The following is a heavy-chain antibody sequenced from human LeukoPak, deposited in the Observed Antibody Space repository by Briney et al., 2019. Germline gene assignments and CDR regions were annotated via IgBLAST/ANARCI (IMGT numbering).Heavy chain of an antibody. V-gene: IGHV3-9*01. CDR1: GFTFDDYA. Sequence: GRSLRLSCAASGFTFDDYAMHWVRQAPGKGLEWVSGISWNSGSIGYADSVKGRFTISRDNAKNSLYLQMNSLRAEDTALYYCAKDHSSGWYGLFDYWGQGTLVTVSS. D-gene: IGHD6-19*01. J-gene: IGHJ4*02. CDR3: AKDHSSGWYGLFDY. CDR2: ISWNSGSI.